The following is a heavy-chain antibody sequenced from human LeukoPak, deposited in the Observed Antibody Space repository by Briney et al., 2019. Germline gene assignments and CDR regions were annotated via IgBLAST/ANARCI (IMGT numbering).Heavy chain of an antibody. V-gene: IGHV1-2*02. CDR3: ARGSGRPHPRGIDY. D-gene: IGHD1-26*01. Sequence: GASVKVSCKASGGTFSSYAISWVRQAPGQGLEWMGWINPNSGGTNYAQKFQGRVTMTRDTSISTAYMELSRLRSDDTAVYYCARGSGRPHPRGIDYWGQGTLVTVSS. CDR2: INPNSGGT. CDR1: GGTFSSYA. J-gene: IGHJ4*02.